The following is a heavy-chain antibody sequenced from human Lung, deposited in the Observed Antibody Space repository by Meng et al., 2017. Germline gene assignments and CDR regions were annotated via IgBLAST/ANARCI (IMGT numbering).Heavy chain of an antibody. J-gene: IGHJ4*02. CDR1: GYTCPDYY. Sequence: LVQSGESVKEPGASVEVSCNPSGYTCPDYYIHWVRRAPRQGLEWMGRINPKRGDTHYAQKFQARVTMTGYTSISTAYMELSGLRSADTAMYYCARDEDISAAGKLFGDYWGQGTLVTVSS. CDR2: INPKRGDT. D-gene: IGHD6-25*01. CDR3: ARDEDISAAGKLFGDY. V-gene: IGHV1-2*06.